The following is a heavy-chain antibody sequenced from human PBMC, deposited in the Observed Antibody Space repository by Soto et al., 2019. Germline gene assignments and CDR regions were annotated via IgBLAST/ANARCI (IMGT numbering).Heavy chain of an antibody. CDR2: INHSGST. Sequence: QVQLQQWGAGLLKPSETLSLTCAVYGGSFSGYYWSWIRQPPGKGLEWIGEINHSGSTNYNPSLKSRVTISVDTSKNQFSLKLSSVTAADTAVYYCARRRYGSGSYYYIGYYYGMDVWGQGTTVTVSS. V-gene: IGHV4-34*01. D-gene: IGHD3-10*01. CDR1: GGSFSGYY. J-gene: IGHJ6*02. CDR3: ARRRYGSGSYYYIGYYYGMDV.